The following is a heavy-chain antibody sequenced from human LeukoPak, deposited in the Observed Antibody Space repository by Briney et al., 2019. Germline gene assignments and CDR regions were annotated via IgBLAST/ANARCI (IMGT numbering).Heavy chain of an antibody. D-gene: IGHD5-12*01. CDR1: GFTFDDYA. J-gene: IGHJ4*02. Sequence: PGGSLRLSCAASGFTFDDYAMHWVRQAPGKGLEWVSGISWNSGSIGYADSVKGRFTISRDNAKNSLYLQMNSLRAEDTALYYCAKDISVVATILAPAFDYWGQGTLVTVSS. V-gene: IGHV3-9*01. CDR3: AKDISVVATILAPAFDY. CDR2: ISWNSGSI.